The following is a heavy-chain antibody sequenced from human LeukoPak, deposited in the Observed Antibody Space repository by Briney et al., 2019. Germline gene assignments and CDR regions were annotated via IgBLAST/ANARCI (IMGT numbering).Heavy chain of an antibody. D-gene: IGHD1-26*01. CDR3: ARVGCDLLPNY. J-gene: IGHJ4*02. CDR1: GFTVSSNY. CDR2: IYSGGST. V-gene: IGHV3-53*01. Sequence: PGGSLRLXCAASGFTVSSNYMSWGRQAPGKGLEWVSVIYSGGSTYYADSVKGRFTISRDNSKNTLYLQMNSLRDEDTAVYYCARVGCDLLPNYWGQGTLVTVSS.